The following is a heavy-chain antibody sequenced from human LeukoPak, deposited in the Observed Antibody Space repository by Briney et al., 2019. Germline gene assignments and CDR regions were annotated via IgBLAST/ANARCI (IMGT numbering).Heavy chain of an antibody. D-gene: IGHD2-2*01. CDR3: ALHIVVVPAAKKKNWFDP. V-gene: IGHV4-34*01. CDR1: GGSFSGYY. J-gene: IGHJ5*02. CDR2: INHSGST. Sequence: PSETLSLTCAVYGGSFSGYYWSWLRQPPGKGLEWIGEINHSGSTNYNPSLLSRVTISVDTSKNQFSLKLSSVTAADTAVYYCALHIVVVPAAKKKNWFDPWGQGTLVTVSS.